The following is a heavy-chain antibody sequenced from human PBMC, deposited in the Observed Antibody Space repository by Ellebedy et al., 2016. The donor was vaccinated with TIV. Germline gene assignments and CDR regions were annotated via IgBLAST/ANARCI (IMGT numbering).Heavy chain of an antibody. D-gene: IGHD1-26*01. Sequence: MPSETLSLTCTVSDDSFTSGVYYWAWIRQPPGKGLDWIGTIYFGGSTSYNPSLKSRVTISVDTSKNQFSLRVTSVTAADTAVYFCAREPWGESYGYWGQGTLVTVSS. CDR2: IYFGGST. V-gene: IGHV4-39*07. J-gene: IGHJ4*02. CDR1: DDSFTSGVYY. CDR3: AREPWGESYGY.